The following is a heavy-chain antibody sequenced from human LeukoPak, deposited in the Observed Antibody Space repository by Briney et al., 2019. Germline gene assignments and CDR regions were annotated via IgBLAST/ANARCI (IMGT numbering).Heavy chain of an antibody. J-gene: IGHJ4*02. CDR1: GGSISSYY. D-gene: IGHD5-24*01. CDR2: IYYSGST. Sequence: SETLSLTCTVSGGSISSYYWSWIRQPPGKGLEWIGYIYYSGSTNYNPSLKSRVTISVDTSKNQFSLKLSSVTAADTAVYYCARRDGYNSCFDYWGQGTLVTVSS. V-gene: IGHV4-59*08. CDR3: ARRDGYNSCFDY.